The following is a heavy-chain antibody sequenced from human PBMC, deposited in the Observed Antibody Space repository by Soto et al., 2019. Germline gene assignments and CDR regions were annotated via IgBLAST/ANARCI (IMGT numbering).Heavy chain of an antibody. CDR2: ISGTGGTT. J-gene: IGHJ5*02. V-gene: IGHV3-23*01. D-gene: IGHD6-19*01. CDR3: ARDPGSSGWPYNWFDP. CDR1: GFTFSSYA. Sequence: PGGSLRLSCAASGFTFSSYAMSWVRQAPGKGLEWVSAISGTGGTTYYADSVKGRFTISRDNSKNTLYLQMNNLRGEDTAVYYCARDPGSSGWPYNWFDPWGQGTLVTVSS.